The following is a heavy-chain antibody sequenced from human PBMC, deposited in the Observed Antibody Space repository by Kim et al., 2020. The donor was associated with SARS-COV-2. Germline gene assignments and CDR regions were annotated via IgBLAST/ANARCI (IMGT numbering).Heavy chain of an antibody. V-gene: IGHV3-33*01. Sequence: GGSLRLSCAASGFTFSSYGMHWVRQAPGKGLEWVAVIWYDGSNKYYADSVKGRFTISRDNSKNTLYLQMNSLRAEDTAVYYCARARAIAAAGSYFDYWGQGTLVTVSS. CDR1: GFTFSSYG. D-gene: IGHD6-13*01. CDR2: IWYDGSNK. CDR3: ARARAIAAAGSYFDY. J-gene: IGHJ4*02.